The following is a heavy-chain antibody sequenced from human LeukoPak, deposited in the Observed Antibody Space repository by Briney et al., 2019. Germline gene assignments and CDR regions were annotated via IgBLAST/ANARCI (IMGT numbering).Heavy chain of an antibody. CDR1: GGSFSGYY. V-gene: IGHV4-34*01. J-gene: IGHJ4*02. CDR3: ATARPRIPGFDY. CDR2: INHSGST. Sequence: KTSETLSLTCAVYGGSFSGYYWSWIRQPPGKGLEWIGEINHSGSTNYNPSLKSRVTISVDTSKNQFSLKLSSVTAADTAVYYCATARPRIPGFDYWGQGTLVTVSS. D-gene: IGHD2-15*01.